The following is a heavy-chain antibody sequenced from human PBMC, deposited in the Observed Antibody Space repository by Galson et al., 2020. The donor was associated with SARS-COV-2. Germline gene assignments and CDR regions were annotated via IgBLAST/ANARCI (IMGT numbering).Heavy chain of an antibody. CDR1: GGSISSSDW. J-gene: IGHJ6*03. Sequence: SETLSLTCAVSGGSISSSDWWGWVRQPPGKGLEWIGEIFHSGYTNYNPSLKSRVTMSLDTSKNQCSLKLSSVTAADTALYYCSRIIVTAYYFSYMDVWGKGTTVTVSS. V-gene: IGHV4-4*02. CDR2: IFHSGYT. D-gene: IGHD2-21*02. CDR3: SRIIVTAYYFSYMDV.